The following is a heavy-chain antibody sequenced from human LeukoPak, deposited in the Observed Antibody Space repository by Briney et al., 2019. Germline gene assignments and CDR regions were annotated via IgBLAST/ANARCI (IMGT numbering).Heavy chain of an antibody. V-gene: IGHV1-18*01. CDR3: ARVNIVVVPARSAFDI. CDR1: GYAFTSYG. Sequence: ASVKVSCKASGYAFTSYGISWVRQAPGQGLEWMGWISAYNGNTNYAQKLQGRVTMTTDTSTSTAYMELRSLRSDDTAVYYCARVNIVVVPARSAFDIWGQGTMVTVSS. D-gene: IGHD2-2*01. J-gene: IGHJ3*02. CDR2: ISAYNGNT.